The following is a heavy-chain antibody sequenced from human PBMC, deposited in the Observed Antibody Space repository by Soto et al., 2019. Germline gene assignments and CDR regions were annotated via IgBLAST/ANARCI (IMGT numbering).Heavy chain of an antibody. CDR3: ARGTSSVTTFYFDL. J-gene: IGHJ2*01. Sequence: QVQLVQSGAAVKKPGASVKVSCKASGYTFTSYAMHWVRQAPGQRLEWRAWINTGNGNTKYSQKFQGRVTISRDTSASTAYMELSSLRSEDTAVYYFARGTSSVTTFYFDLWGRGTLVTVSS. D-gene: IGHD4-17*01. CDR2: INTGNGNT. CDR1: GYTFTSYA. V-gene: IGHV1-3*04.